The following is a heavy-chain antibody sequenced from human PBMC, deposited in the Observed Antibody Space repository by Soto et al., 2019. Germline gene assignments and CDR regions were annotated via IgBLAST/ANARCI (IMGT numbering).Heavy chain of an antibody. D-gene: IGHD2-21*01. V-gene: IGHV3-7*01. CDR1: GFTFSSYW. CDR2: IKQDGSEK. J-gene: IGHJ4*02. CDR3: ARSLLNIPIDY. Sequence: PVGSLRLSCAASGFTFSSYWMSWVRQAPGKGLEWVANIKQDGSEKYYVDSVKGRFTISRDNAKNSLYLQMNSLRAEDTAVYYCARSLLNIPIDYWGQGTLVTVSS.